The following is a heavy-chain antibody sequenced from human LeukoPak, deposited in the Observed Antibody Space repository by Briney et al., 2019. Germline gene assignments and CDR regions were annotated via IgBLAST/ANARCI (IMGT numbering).Heavy chain of an antibody. J-gene: IGHJ3*02. CDR2: IYHSGST. V-gene: IGHV4-4*02. CDR1: GGSISSSNW. Sequence: PSETLSLTCAVSGGSISSSNWWSWVRQPPGKGLEWIGEIYHSGSTNYNPSLKSRVTISVDKSKNQFSLKLSSVTAADTAVYYCARVRVGHPRSALAFDIWGQGTMVTVSS. CDR3: ARVRVGHPRSALAFDI.